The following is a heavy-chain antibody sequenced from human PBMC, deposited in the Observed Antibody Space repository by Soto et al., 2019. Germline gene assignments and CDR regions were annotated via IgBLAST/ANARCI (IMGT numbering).Heavy chain of an antibody. CDR2: IFHSGST. Sequence: LSLTCAVSGDSISSGGHSWSWIRQPPGKGLEWIGYIFHSGSTYYNPSLKNRVTISMDRSKNQFSLRLSSVTAADTAVYYCARGGDYYLNYWGQGTLVTVSS. V-gene: IGHV4-30-2*01. D-gene: IGHD4-17*01. CDR1: GDSISSGGHS. J-gene: IGHJ4*02. CDR3: ARGGDYYLNY.